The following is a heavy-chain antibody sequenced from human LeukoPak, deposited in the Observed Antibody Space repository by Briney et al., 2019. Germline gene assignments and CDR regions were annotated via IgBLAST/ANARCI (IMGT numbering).Heavy chain of an antibody. CDR1: GGSLNNNY. J-gene: IGHJ4*02. Sequence: SETLSLTCTVSGGSLNNNYWSWLRQPPGKGLEWIGFISYSGTTNYNPSLGGRATISVGSSRTQFTLKVTSLTAADTAVYFCARHLSDRPTVAGEFDFWGQGVLVTVSS. CDR2: ISYSGTT. V-gene: IGHV4-59*08. CDR3: ARHLSDRPTVAGEFDF. D-gene: IGHD6-19*01.